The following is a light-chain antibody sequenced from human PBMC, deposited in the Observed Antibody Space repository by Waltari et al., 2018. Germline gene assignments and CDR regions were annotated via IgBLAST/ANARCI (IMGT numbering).Light chain of an antibody. Sequence: QSVLTQPASVSGSPGQSITIPCTGTSSDVGSYNLVSWYQQHPGKAPKLMIYEGNKRPSGVSNRFSGSKSGNTASLTISGLQGEDEADYHCCSYAGSNTFVVFGGGTKLTVL. CDR3: CSYAGSNTFVV. V-gene: IGLV2-23*03. J-gene: IGLJ3*02. CDR2: EGN. CDR1: SSDVGSYNL.